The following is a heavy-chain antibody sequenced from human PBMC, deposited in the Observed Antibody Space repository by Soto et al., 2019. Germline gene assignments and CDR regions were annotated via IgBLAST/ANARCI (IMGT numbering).Heavy chain of an antibody. CDR2: IDPSDSQT. V-gene: IGHV5-10-1*01. Sequence: LNISCKGSGYSFAGYWITWVRQKPGKGLGWMGRIDPSDSQTYYSPSFRGHVTISVTKSITTVFLQWSSLRASDTAMYYCARQIYDSDTGPNFQYYFDSWGQGTPVTVSS. CDR1: GYSFAGYW. J-gene: IGHJ4*02. CDR3: ARQIYDSDTGPNFQYYFDS. D-gene: IGHD3-22*01.